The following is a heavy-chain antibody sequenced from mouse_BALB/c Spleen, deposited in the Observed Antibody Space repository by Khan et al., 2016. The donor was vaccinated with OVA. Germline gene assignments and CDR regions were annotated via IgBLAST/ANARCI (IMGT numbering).Heavy chain of an antibody. V-gene: IGHV14-3*02. CDR1: GFNIKDYY. Sequence: VRLQQSGAEFVKPGASVRLSCTASGFNIKDYYIHWVKQRPEQGLEWIGKIDPANGNTNYDPKFQGKATMTADTSSNTAYLHLSSLTSEDTVVYYCAHSLLLCARDYWGHGTSVTVSS. J-gene: IGHJ4*01. D-gene: IGHD1-2*01. CDR2: IDPANGNT. CDR3: AHSLLLCARDY.